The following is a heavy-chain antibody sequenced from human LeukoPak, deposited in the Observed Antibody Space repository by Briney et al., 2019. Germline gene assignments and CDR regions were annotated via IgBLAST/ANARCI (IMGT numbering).Heavy chain of an antibody. CDR3: ARRSGYYQTFDY. CDR2: IYYSGST. D-gene: IGHD3-22*01. CDR1: GDSVSSGSHY. Sequence: PSETLSLTCTVSGDSVSSGSHYWSWIRQPPGKGLEWIGYIYYSGSTKYNPSLKSRLTISVGTSKNQFSLKLSSVTAADTAVYYCARRSGYYQTFDYWGQGTLVTVSP. J-gene: IGHJ4*02. V-gene: IGHV4-61*01.